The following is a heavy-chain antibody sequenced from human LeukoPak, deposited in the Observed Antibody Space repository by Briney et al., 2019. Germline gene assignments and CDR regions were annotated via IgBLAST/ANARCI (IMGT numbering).Heavy chain of an antibody. Sequence: GGSLRLSCAASGFTVSSNYMSWVRQAPGKGLEWVSVIYSGGRTYYADSVKGRFTTSRDNSKNMLFLQMNSLRAEDTAIYYCARESSSGYYLSYWGQGTLVTVSS. CDR1: GFTVSSNY. CDR3: ARESSSGYYLSY. V-gene: IGHV3-66*01. CDR2: IYSGGRT. D-gene: IGHD3-22*01. J-gene: IGHJ4*02.